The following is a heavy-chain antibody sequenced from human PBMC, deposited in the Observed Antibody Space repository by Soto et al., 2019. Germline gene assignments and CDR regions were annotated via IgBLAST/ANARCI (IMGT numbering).Heavy chain of an antibody. D-gene: IGHD6-19*01. CDR1: GDSASSNSAA. CDR3: ARDGPHIAVAGTPYYYYYGMDV. J-gene: IGHJ6*02. Sequence: SQTLSLTCAISGDSASSNSAAWNWIRQSPSRGLEWLGRTYYRSKWYNDYAVSVKSRITINPDTSKNQFSLQLNSVTPEDTAVYYCARDGPHIAVAGTPYYYYYGMDVWGQGTTVTVSS. CDR2: TYYRSKWYN. V-gene: IGHV6-1*01.